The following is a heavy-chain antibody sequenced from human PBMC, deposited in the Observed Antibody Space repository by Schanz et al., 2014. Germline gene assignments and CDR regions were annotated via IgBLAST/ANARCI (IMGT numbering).Heavy chain of an antibody. CDR2: IVPIAGIT. V-gene: IGHV1-69*08. D-gene: IGHD5-12*01. CDR1: GGTFSSDT. CDR3: ARDLTVDTGYVVHDYYYGMDV. J-gene: IGHJ6*02. Sequence: QVHLVQSGAEVKKPGSSVKVSCKASGGTFSSDTFSWVRQAPGQGLEWMGRIVPIAGITNYAQRFQGRVTITADISTSSAYMELSRLRSQDTAVYFCARDLTVDTGYVVHDYYYGMDVWGQGTTVTVSS.